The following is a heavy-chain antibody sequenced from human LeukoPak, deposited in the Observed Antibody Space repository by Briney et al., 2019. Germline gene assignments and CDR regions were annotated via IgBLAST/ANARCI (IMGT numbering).Heavy chain of an antibody. CDR2: IYYSGST. J-gene: IGHJ4*02. CDR1: GGSISSGDYY. D-gene: IGHD6-19*01. V-gene: IGHV4-61*08. Sequence: PSQTLSLTCTVSGGSISSGDYYWSWIRQPPGKGLEWIGYIYYSGSTNYNPSLESRVTISVDTSKSQFSLKLSSVTAADTAVYYCARLPGYSSGWYGFYFDYWGQGTLVTVSS. CDR3: ARLPGYSSGWYGFYFDY.